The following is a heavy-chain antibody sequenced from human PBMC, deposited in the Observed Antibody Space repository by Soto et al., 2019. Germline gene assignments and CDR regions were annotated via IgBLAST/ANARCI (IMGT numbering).Heavy chain of an antibody. CDR2: IYYSGST. V-gene: IGHV4-61*01. Sequence: PSETLSLTCTVSGGSVSSGSYFWSWIRQPPGKGLECIGYIYYSGSTNYNPSLKSRVTISVDTSKNQFSLKLSSVTAADTAVYYCARVPKLGYCSSTSCLHYGMDVWGQGTTVTVSS. CDR3: ARVPKLGYCSSTSCLHYGMDV. J-gene: IGHJ6*02. D-gene: IGHD2-2*01. CDR1: GGSVSSGSYF.